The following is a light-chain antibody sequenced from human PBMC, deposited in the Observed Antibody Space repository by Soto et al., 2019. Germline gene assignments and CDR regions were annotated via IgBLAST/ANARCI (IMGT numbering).Light chain of an antibody. Sequence: QSALTQPASVSGSPGQSITISCTGTSSDVGGYNYVSWFQQHPGKAPKLMIYEVSNRPSGVSNRFSGSKSGNTASLTISGLQAEDEADYYCFSYTSRTTWVFGGGTKLTVL. CDR2: EVS. CDR3: FSYTSRTTWV. CDR1: SSDVGGYNY. J-gene: IGLJ3*02. V-gene: IGLV2-14*01.